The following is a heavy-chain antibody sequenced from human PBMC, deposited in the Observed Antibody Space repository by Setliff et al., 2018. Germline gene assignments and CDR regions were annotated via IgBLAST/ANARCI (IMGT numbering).Heavy chain of an antibody. D-gene: IGHD3-10*01. CDR2: INHSGST. Sequence: NPSETLSLTCAVYSGSFSDHFWSWIRQPPGKGLEWIGEINHSGSTNYNPSLKSRVTISVDTSKNQFSLKLTSVTAADTAVYFCARVPHVWFGDLVTFDDAFDIWG. J-gene: IGHJ3*02. CDR3: ARVPHVWFGDLVTFDDAFDI. V-gene: IGHV4-34*01. CDR1: SGSFSDHF.